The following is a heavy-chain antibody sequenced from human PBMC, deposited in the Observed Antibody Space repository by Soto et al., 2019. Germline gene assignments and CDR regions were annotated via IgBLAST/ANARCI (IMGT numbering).Heavy chain of an antibody. CDR3: ARDPEIAAAGISDY. J-gene: IGHJ4*02. CDR2: IYSGGST. V-gene: IGHV3-66*01. CDR1: GFTVSSNY. Sequence: EVQLVESGGGLVQPGGSLRLSCAASGFTVSSNYMSWVRQAPGKGLEWVSVIYSGGSTYYADSVKGRFTISRDNSKNTLYLQMNSLRAEDTAVYYCARDPEIAAAGISDYWGQGTLVTVSS. D-gene: IGHD6-13*01.